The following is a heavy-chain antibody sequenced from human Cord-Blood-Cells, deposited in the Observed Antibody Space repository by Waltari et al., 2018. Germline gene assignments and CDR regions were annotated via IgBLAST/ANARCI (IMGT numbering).Heavy chain of an antibody. Sequence: QVQLQESGPGLVKPSETLSLPCTVSGYSISSGYYWGWIRQPPGKGLEWIGSIYHSGSTYYNPSLKSRVTISVDTSKNQFSLKLSSVTAADTAVYYCARVRFRDAFDIWGQGTMVTVSS. CDR1: GYSISSGYY. CDR2: IYHSGST. V-gene: IGHV4-38-2*02. CDR3: ARVRFRDAFDI. J-gene: IGHJ3*02.